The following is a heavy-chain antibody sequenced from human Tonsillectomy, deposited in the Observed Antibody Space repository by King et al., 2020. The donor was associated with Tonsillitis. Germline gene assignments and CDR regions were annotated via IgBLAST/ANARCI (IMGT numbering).Heavy chain of an antibody. J-gene: IGHJ4*02. D-gene: IGHD6-19*01. CDR1: GFTFSSYA. CDR3: AREIGSSGWYTVDY. Sequence: VQLVESGGGLVQPGGSLRLSCAASGFTFSSYAMAWVRQTPGKGLEWVSTVRPNGDRKYYADFVKGRFTISRDNSKNTLYLQMDSLRAEDTAVFYWAREIGSSGWYTVDYWGQGTLVTVSS. V-gene: IGHV3-23*04. CDR2: VRPNGDRK.